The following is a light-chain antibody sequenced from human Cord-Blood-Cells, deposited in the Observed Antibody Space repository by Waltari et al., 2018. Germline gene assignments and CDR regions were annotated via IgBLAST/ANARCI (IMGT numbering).Light chain of an antibody. V-gene: IGKV1-33*01. CDR3: QQYDNLPAFT. J-gene: IGKJ3*01. CDR2: DAS. CDR1: QDISNY. Sequence: SVGDRVTITCQASQDISNYLNWYQQKPGKAPKLLIYDASNLETGVPSRFSGSGSGTDFTFTISSLQPEDIATYYCQQYDNLPAFTFGPGTKVDIK.